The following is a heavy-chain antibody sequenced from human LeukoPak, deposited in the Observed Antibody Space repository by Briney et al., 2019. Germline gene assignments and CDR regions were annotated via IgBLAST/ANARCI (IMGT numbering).Heavy chain of an antibody. CDR3: ARSAMFDPRLAY. J-gene: IGHJ4*02. CDR1: GFTFSSYS. CDR2: ISSSSSYI. V-gene: IGHV3-21*01. D-gene: IGHD3-10*02. Sequence: PGGSLRLPCAASGFTFSSYSMNWVRQAPGKGLEWVSSISSSSSYIYYADSVKGRFTISRDNAKNSLYLQMNSLRAEDTAVYYCARSAMFDPRLAYWGQGTLVTVSS.